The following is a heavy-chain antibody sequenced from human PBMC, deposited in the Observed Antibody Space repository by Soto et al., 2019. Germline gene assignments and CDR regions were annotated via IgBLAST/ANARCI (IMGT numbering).Heavy chain of an antibody. CDR3: ARGDLNDYGDYFDY. Sequence: VQLVESGGGVVQPGRSLRLSCAASGFTFSSYGMHWVRQAPGKGLEWVAVISYDGSNKYYADSVKGRFTISRDNSKNTLYLQMNSLRAEDTAVYYCARGDLNDYGDYFDYWGQGTLVTVSS. V-gene: IGHV3-30*03. J-gene: IGHJ4*02. CDR2: ISYDGSNK. D-gene: IGHD4-17*01. CDR1: GFTFSSYG.